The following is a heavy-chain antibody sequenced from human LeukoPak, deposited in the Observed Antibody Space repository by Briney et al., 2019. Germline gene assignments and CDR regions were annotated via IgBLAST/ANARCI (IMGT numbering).Heavy chain of an antibody. V-gene: IGHV3-30*02. CDR2: IRYDGSNK. CDR1: AFTFSRYG. J-gene: IGHJ4*02. D-gene: IGHD6-19*01. CDR3: AKDHPVTAVAGSFDY. Sequence: PGGSLRLSCAASAFTFSRYGMHWVRQAPGKGLEWVAFIRYDGSNKYYADSVKGRFTISRDNSKNTLYLQMNSLRAEDTAVYYCAKDHPVTAVAGSFDYWGQGTLVTVSS.